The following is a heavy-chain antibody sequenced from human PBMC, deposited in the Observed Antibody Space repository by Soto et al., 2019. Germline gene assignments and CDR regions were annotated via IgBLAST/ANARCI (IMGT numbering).Heavy chain of an antibody. CDR1: GYTFTSYG. J-gene: IGHJ5*02. Sequence: ASVKVSCKASGYTFTSYGISWVRQAPGQGLEWMGWISAYNGNTNYAQKLQGRVTMTTDTSTSTAYMELRSLRSDDTAVYYCARALTIFGVVQLTNNWFDPWGQATLVTVSS. V-gene: IGHV1-18*01. CDR3: ARALTIFGVVQLTNNWFDP. D-gene: IGHD3-3*01. CDR2: ISAYNGNT.